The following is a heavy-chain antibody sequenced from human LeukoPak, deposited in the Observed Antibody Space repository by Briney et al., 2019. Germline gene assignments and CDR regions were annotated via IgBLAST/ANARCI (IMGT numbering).Heavy chain of an antibody. CDR2: IDQSGGEK. D-gene: IGHD1-1*01. CDR1: GFTFSSFW. Sequence: GGSLRLSCAASGFTFSSFWMSWVRQAPGKGLEWVANIDQSGGEKYYGDSVKGRFTISRDNAKNLLYLQMNSLRAEDTAVYYCARDGSDWGQGTLVTVSS. CDR3: ARDGSD. V-gene: IGHV3-7*01. J-gene: IGHJ1*01.